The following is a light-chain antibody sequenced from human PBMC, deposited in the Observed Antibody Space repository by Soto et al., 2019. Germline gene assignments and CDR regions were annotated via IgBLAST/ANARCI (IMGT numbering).Light chain of an antibody. CDR2: DAS. J-gene: IGKJ1*01. CDR3: QQYNSYPWT. Sequence: EIQMTQCPSTLSASVGDIVTITCRASQSISSWLAWYQQKPGKAPKLLIYDASSLESGVPSRFSGSGSGTEFTLTISSLRPDDFETYYCQQYNSYPWTFGQGTMVDTK. V-gene: IGKV1-5*01. CDR1: QSISSW.